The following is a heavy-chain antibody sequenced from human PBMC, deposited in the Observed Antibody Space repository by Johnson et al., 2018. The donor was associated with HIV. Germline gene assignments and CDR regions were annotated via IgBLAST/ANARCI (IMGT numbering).Heavy chain of an antibody. CDR3: AKSTQATILRESGPYGAFHI. V-gene: IGHV3-30*18. Sequence: QEQLVESGGGAVQPGRSLRLSCAASGFTFSSYGMHWVRQAPGKGLEWVAVISYDGSNKYYADSVKGRFTISRDNSKSTLYVQMNSLRVEDTAVYYCAKSTQATILRESGPYGAFHIWGQGTMVTVSS. J-gene: IGHJ3*02. D-gene: IGHD2-2*01. CDR2: ISYDGSNK. CDR1: GFTFSSYG.